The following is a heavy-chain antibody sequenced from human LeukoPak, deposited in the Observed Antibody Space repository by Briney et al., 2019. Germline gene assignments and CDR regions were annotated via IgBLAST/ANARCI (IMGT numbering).Heavy chain of an antibody. CDR3: AKDNLAGIIGTSHCFDH. CDR1: GFTFSSYW. J-gene: IGHJ5*02. V-gene: IGHV3-7*03. D-gene: IGHD1-7*01. Sequence: GGSLRLSCAASGFTFSSYWMSWVRQAPGKGLEWVANIKQDGSEKYNVDSVKGRFTISRDNAKNSLYLQMYSLRAEGTAFYYCAKDNLAGIIGTSHCFDHWGQGTLVTVSS. CDR2: IKQDGSEK.